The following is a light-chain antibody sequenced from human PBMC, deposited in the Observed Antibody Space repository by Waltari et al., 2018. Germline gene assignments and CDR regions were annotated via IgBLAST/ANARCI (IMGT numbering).Light chain of an antibody. CDR1: QSLLYSSNNLNY. Sequence: DIVLTQSPDSLAVSLGERATINCKSSQSLLYSSNNLNYLAWYQQKPGQPPKLLIYWAXXRXXXXPXRFSGSGXGXXFTLTXSXLQAXXXXXXYCQQCFGTPTFGQGTRLEIK. V-gene: IGKV4-1*01. J-gene: IGKJ2*01. CDR2: WAX. CDR3: QQCFGTPT.